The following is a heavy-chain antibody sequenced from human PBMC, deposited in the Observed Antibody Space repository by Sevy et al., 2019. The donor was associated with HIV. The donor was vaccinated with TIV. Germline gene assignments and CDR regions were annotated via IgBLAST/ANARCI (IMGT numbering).Heavy chain of an antibody. CDR1: GYTFTGYY. D-gene: IGHD6-6*01. CDR2: INPNSGGT. CDR3: ARVGSSSSRALYYFDY. V-gene: IGHV1-2*06. Sequence: ASVKVSCKASGYTFTGYYMHWVRQAPGQGLEWMGRINPNSGGTNYAQKFQGRVTMTRETSISTAYMELCRLRSDDSAVYYCARVGSSSSRALYYFDYWGQGTLVTVSS. J-gene: IGHJ4*02.